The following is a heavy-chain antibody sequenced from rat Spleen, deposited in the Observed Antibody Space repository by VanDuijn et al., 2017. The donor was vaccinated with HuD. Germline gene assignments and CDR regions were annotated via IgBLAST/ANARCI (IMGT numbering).Heavy chain of an antibody. Sequence: EVQVVETGGGLVQPGRSLKLSCVASGFTFSSYWMYWTRQAPGKGLEWVAYISTGGGSTYYRDSVKGRFTISRDNAKSTLYLQMNSLRSEDTATYYCTTGYFDFWGPGTMVTVSS. CDR2: ISTGGGST. V-gene: IGHV5-58*01. CDR1: GFTFSSYW. CDR3: TTGYFDF. J-gene: IGHJ1*01.